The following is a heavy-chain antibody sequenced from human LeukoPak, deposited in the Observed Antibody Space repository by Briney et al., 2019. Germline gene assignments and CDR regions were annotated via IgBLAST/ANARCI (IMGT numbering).Heavy chain of an antibody. D-gene: IGHD3-10*01. J-gene: IGHJ5*02. CDR1: GYTFTSYG. V-gene: IGHV1-18*01. CDR2: ISAYNGNT. Sequence: ASVKVSFKASGYTFTSYGISRVRQAPGQGLERMGWISAYNGNTNYAQKLQGRVTMTTDTSTSTAYMELRSLRSDDTAVYYCARDRRTMNYYGSGSYYNVVWFDPWGQGTLVTVSS. CDR3: ARDRRTMNYYGSGSYYNVVWFDP.